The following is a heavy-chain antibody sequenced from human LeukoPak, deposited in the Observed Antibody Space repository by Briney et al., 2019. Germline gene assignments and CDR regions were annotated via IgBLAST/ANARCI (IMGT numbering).Heavy chain of an antibody. J-gene: IGHJ3*01. D-gene: IGHD2-2*01. CDR2: FGLYGGTT. V-gene: IGHV3-23*01. CDR1: GFIFSSYA. CDR3: VKDSSTTSWYFAFDV. Sequence: PGGSLRLSCAASGFIFSSYAMTWVRQAPGKGLEWVSSFGLYGGTTHYADSVKGRFTISRDNSKNTLYLQMTSLRADDTAVYYCVKDSSTTSWYFAFDVWGQGTIVAVSS.